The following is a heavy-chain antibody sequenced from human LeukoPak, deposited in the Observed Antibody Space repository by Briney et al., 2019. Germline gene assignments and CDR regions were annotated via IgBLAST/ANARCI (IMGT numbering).Heavy chain of an antibody. V-gene: IGHV4-59*01. Sequence: SETLSLTCTVSGGSLSSYYWSWIRQPPGKGLEWIGYIYYSGSTNYNPSLKSRVTISVDTSKNQFSLKLSSVTAADTAVYYCARGSSWYDVWGQGTLVTVSS. CDR3: ARGSSWYDV. J-gene: IGHJ5*02. CDR2: IYYSGST. CDR1: GGSLSSYY. D-gene: IGHD6-13*01.